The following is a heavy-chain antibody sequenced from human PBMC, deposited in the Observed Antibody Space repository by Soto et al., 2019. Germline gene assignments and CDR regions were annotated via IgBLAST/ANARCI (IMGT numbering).Heavy chain of an antibody. CDR1: GGSISSSSYY. J-gene: IGHJ6*02. CDR2: IYYSGST. V-gene: IGHV4-39*01. CDR3: ARYEQQMIYYSYGMDV. Sequence: SETLSLTCTVSGGSISSSSYYWGWIRQPPGKGLEWIGSIYYSGSTYYNPSLKSRVTISVDTSKNQFSLKLSSVTAADTAVYYCARYEQQMIYYSYGMDVWGQGTTVPVSS. D-gene: IGHD6-13*01.